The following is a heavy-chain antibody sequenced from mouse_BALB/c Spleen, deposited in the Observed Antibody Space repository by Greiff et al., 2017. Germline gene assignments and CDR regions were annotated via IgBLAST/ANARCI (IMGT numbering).Heavy chain of an antibody. CDR3: ATLIYYYGSSYAMDY. J-gene: IGHJ4*01. CDR2: IDPANGNT. D-gene: IGHD1-1*01. Sequence: EVKVVESGAELVKPGASVKLSCTASGFNIKDTYMHWVKQRPEQGLEWIGRIDPANGNTKYDPKFQGKATITADTSSNTAYLQLSSLTSEDTAVYYCATLIYYYGSSYAMDYWGQGTSVTVSS. CDR1: GFNIKDTY. V-gene: IGHV14-3*02.